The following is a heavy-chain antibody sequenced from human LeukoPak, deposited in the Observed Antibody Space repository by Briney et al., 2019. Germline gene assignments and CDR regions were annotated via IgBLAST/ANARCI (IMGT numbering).Heavy chain of an antibody. J-gene: IGHJ5*02. V-gene: IGHV1-69*06. CDR3: ARVPGYSSVALFDP. D-gene: IGHD3-22*01. CDR2: IIPIFGTA. Sequence: SVKVSCKASGGTFSSYAISWVRQAPGQGLEWMGGIIPIFGTANYAQKFQGRVTITADKSTSTAYMELSSLRSEDTAVYYCARVPGYSSVALFDPWGQGTLVTVSS. CDR1: GGTFSSYA.